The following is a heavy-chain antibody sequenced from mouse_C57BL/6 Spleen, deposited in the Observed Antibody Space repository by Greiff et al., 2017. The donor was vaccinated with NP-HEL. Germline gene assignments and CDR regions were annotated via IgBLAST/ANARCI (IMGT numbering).Heavy chain of an antibody. Sequence: QVQLQQPGAELVKPGASVKLSCKASGYTFTSYWMHWVKQRPGRGLEWIGRIDPNSGGTKYNEKFKSKATLTLDKPSSTAYMQLSSLTSEDSAVYYCARSPTVVATRNYFDYWGQGTTLTVSS. CDR2: IDPNSGGT. CDR1: GYTFTSYW. D-gene: IGHD1-1*01. V-gene: IGHV1-72*01. CDR3: ARSPTVVATRNYFDY. J-gene: IGHJ2*01.